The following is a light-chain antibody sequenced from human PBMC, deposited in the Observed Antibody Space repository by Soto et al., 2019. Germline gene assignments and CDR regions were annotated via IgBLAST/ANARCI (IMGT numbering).Light chain of an antibody. CDR1: QSVSSN. J-gene: IGKJ1*01. Sequence: EIVMTQSPATLSVSPGERATLSCRASQSVSSNLAWYKQKPGQAPRLLIYGASTRATGIPARFSGSGSGTEFTLTISILQSEDFAVYCCQQYNNWPPETFGQGTKVDIK. CDR2: GAS. V-gene: IGKV3-15*01. CDR3: QQYNNWPPET.